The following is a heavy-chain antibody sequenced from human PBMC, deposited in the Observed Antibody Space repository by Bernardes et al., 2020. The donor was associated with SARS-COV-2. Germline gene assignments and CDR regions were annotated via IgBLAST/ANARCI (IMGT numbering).Heavy chain of an antibody. CDR2: IKRDGSET. V-gene: IGHV3-7*03. CDR3: ARDRRDSSSSIN. D-gene: IGHD6-6*01. CDR1: GFDFSDYW. Sequence: GGSLRLSCAGSGFDFSDYWMTWVRQAPGKGLEWVANIKRDGSETYYVDSVKGRFTISRDNAKNLVFLQMNSLRAEDTAVFYCARDRRDSSSSINWGQGTLVTVSS. J-gene: IGHJ4*02.